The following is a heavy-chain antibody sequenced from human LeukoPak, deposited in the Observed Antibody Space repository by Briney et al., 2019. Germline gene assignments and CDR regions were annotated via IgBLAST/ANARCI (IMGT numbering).Heavy chain of an antibody. CDR3: ARDNSVGDIAWWFDP. CDR1: GYTFTSYD. V-gene: IGHV1-46*01. J-gene: IGHJ5*02. D-gene: IGHD3-16*02. Sequence: ASVTLSCKASGYTFTSYDINWVRQATAQGLEWMGLINPSGSSTLYAQKFQGRVTMTRDMSTTTDYMELSSLRSEDTAVYYCARDNSVGDIAWWFDPWGQGTLVTVSS. CDR2: INPSGSST.